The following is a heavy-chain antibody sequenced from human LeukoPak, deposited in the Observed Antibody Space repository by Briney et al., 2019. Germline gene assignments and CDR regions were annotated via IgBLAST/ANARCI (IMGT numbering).Heavy chain of an antibody. J-gene: IGHJ6*02. CDR2: ISYDGSNK. D-gene: IGHD3-10*01. Sequence: GRSLRLSCAASGFTFSSYAMPWVRQAPGKGLEWVAVISYDGSNKYYADSVKGRFTISRDNSKNTLYLQMNGLRAEDTAVYYCASGFYGSGSYRYGMDVWGQGTTVTVSS. CDR1: GFTFSSYA. CDR3: ASGFYGSGSYRYGMDV. V-gene: IGHV3-30*04.